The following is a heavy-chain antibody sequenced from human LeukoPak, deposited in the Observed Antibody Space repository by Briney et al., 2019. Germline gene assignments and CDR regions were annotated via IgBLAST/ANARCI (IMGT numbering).Heavy chain of an antibody. V-gene: IGHV4-59*01. D-gene: IGHD6-19*01. Sequence: PSETLSLTCSVSGGSISGYYWSWMRQPPGKGLEWIGYIYYTGSTNYNPSLKSRVTISVDTSKNQFSLKLSSVTAADTAVYYCARESRGWSYFDYWGQGTLVTVSS. J-gene: IGHJ4*02. CDR3: ARESRGWSYFDY. CDR2: IYYTGST. CDR1: GGSISGYY.